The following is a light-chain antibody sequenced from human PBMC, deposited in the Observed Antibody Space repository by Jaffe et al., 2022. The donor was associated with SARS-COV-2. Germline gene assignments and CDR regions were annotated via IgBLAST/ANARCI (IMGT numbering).Light chain of an antibody. CDR3: QQYNSFSLT. Sequence: DIQMTQSPSTLSASVGDRVTITCRASQSISSWLAWYQQKPGNAPNLLIYKASSLQSGVPSRFSGSGSGTEFTLTISSLQPDDFATYYCQQYNSFSLTFGGGTKVEIK. CDR1: QSISSW. CDR2: KAS. V-gene: IGKV1-5*03. J-gene: IGKJ4*01.